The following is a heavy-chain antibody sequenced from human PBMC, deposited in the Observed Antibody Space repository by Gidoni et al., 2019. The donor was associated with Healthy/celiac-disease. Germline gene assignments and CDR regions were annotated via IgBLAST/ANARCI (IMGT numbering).Heavy chain of an antibody. CDR1: GCTFSDYY. CDR3: ASPPGAVAGTGY. J-gene: IGHJ4*02. V-gene: IGHV3-11*06. D-gene: IGHD6-19*01. Sequence: QVQLVASGGGLVKPGGSLRLSCAAPGCTFSDYYMSWIRQAPGKVLEWVSYISSSSSYTNYADSVKGRFTISRDNAKNSLYLQMNSLRAEDTAVYYCASPPGAVAGTGYWGQGTLVTVSS. CDR2: ISSSSSYT.